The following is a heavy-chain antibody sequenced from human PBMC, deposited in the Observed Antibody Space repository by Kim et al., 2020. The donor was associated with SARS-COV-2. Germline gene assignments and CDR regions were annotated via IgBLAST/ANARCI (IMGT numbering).Heavy chain of an antibody. CDR3: ARGVVPAAIRNWYFDL. CDR1: GFTFSDYY. Sequence: GGSLRLSCAASGFTFSDYYMSWIRQAPGKGLEWVSYISSSSSYTNYADSVKGRFTISRDNAKNSLYLQMNSLRAEDTAVYYCARGVVPAAIRNWYFDLWGRGTLVTVSS. J-gene: IGHJ2*01. V-gene: IGHV3-11*06. CDR2: ISSSSSYT. D-gene: IGHD2-2*02.